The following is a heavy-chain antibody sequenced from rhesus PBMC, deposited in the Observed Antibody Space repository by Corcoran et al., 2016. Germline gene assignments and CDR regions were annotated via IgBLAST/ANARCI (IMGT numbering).Heavy chain of an antibody. CDR2: IPGSSGNT. CDR3: SRNNEF. J-gene: IGHJ1*01. V-gene: IGHV4-165*02. CDR1: GGPISRHH. Sequence: QVQLQESGPGRVKPSETLSLTRAVSGGPISRHHWTWIRQFPGKGLEWIGYIPGSSGNTYYNPSLKSRVTISTDTSKNQLSLKLTSVTAADSAVYYCSRNNEFWGQGALVTVSS.